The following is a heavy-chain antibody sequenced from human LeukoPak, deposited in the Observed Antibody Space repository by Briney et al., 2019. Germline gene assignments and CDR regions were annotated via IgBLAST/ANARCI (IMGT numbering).Heavy chain of an antibody. CDR2: ISASGGNT. V-gene: IGHV3-23*01. D-gene: IGHD3-10*01. CDR1: GFTFSSSP. Sequence: PGRSLRLSCAASGFTFSSSPMTWVRQAPGKGLEWVSAISASGGNTYYADSVKGRFTISRDNSKNTLYLQMHSLRAEDTAIYYCAKIHGSGSYFDCWGQGTLVTVSS. CDR3: AKIHGSGSYFDC. J-gene: IGHJ4*02.